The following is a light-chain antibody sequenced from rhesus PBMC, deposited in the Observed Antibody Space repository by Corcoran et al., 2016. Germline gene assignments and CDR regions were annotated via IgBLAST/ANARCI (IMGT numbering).Light chain of an antibody. CDR3: CAYAGRNIYM. CDR2: GVS. V-gene: IGLV2-32*02. CDR1: SSDIGTYNY. Sequence: QAAPTQPRTVSGSPGQSVTITCTGASSDIGTYNYVSWYQQHSNAAPKLIIYGVSKRPPGVSDRFSGSKSGNAASLTISGLQAEDEADYYCCAYAGRNIYMFGSGTSLAVL. J-gene: IGLJ6*01.